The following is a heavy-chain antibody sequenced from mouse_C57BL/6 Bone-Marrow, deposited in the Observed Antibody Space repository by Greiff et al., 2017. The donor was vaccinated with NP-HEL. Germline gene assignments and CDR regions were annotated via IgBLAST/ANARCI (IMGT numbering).Heavy chain of an antibody. V-gene: IGHV1-26*01. J-gene: IGHJ2*01. CDR1: GYTFTDYY. CDR3: TTDYYGSRV. CDR2: INPNNGGT. Sequence: EVQLQQSGPELVKPGASVKISCKASGYTFTDYYMNWVKQSHGKSLEWIGDINPNNGGTSYNQKFKGKATLTVDKSSSTAYMELRSLTSEDSAVYYCTTDYYGSRVWGQGTTLTVSS. D-gene: IGHD1-1*01.